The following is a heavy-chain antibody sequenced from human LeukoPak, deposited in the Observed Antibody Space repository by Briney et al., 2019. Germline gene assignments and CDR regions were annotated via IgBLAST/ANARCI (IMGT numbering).Heavy chain of an antibody. J-gene: IGHJ4*02. Sequence: SETLSLTCAVYGGSFSGYYWSWIRQPPGKGLEWIGEINHSGSTNYNPSLKSRVTISLDTSKNQFSLKLSSVTAADTAVYYCARVGYGDYYFDYWGQGTLVTVSS. CDR3: ARVGYGDYYFDY. D-gene: IGHD4-17*01. CDR1: GGSFSGYY. V-gene: IGHV4-34*01. CDR2: INHSGST.